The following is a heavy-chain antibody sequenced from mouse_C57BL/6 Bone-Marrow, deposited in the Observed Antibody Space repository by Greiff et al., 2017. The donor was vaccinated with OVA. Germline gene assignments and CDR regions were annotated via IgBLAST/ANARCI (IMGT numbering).Heavy chain of an antibody. CDR3: KRVCYYLYYFDY. Sequence: QVQLKESGAELVRPGASVTLSCKASGYTFTGYEMHWVKQTPVHGLEWIGAIDPEAGGTAYNQKFKGKAILTADKSSSTAYMELRSLTSEDSAVYDCKRVCYYLYYFDYGGQGTTLTVSA. CDR2: IDPEAGGT. J-gene: IGHJ2*01. CDR1: GYTFTGYE. D-gene: IGHD1-1*01. V-gene: IGHV1-15*01.